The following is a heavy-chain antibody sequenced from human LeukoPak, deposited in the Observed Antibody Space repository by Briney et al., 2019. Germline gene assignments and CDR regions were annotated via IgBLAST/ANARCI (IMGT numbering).Heavy chain of an antibody. CDR2: INPNRGGT. CDR3: ARDYPYGSGSYYFDP. CDR1: GYTFTGYY. D-gene: IGHD3-10*01. J-gene: IGHJ5*02. V-gene: IGHV1-2*02. Sequence: ASVKVSCKASGYTFTGYYMHWVRQAPGQGLEWMGWINPNRGGTNYAQKFQGRVTMTRDTSISTAYMELSRLRSDDTAVYYCARDYPYGSGSYYFDPWGQGTLVTVSS.